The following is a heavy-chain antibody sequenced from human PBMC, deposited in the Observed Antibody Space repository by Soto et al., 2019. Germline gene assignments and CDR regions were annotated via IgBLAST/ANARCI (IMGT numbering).Heavy chain of an antibody. V-gene: IGHV3-74*03. CDR1: GFTFSSYW. D-gene: IGHD2-2*01. CDR2: INSDGSST. Sequence: EVQLVESGGGLVQPGGSLRLSCAASGFTFSSYWMHWVRQAPGKGLVWVSRINSDGSSTTYADSVKGRFTISRDNAKNTLYLQMNSLRAEDTAVYYCARVETCSSTSCYSAFDSWGQGNLVTVSS. CDR3: ARVETCSSTSCYSAFDS. J-gene: IGHJ4*02.